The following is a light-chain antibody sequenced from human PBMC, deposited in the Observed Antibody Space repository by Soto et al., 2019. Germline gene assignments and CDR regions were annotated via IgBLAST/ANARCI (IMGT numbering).Light chain of an antibody. Sequence: EIVMPQSPATLSVSPGERAPLSCRASQSVSSNLAWYQQKPGQAPRLLIYGASTRATGIPARFSGSGSGTEFTLTISSLQSEDFAVYYWQQYNNWPQTFGQGTKVEIK. V-gene: IGKV3-15*01. J-gene: IGKJ1*01. CDR3: QQYNNWPQT. CDR1: QSVSSN. CDR2: GAS.